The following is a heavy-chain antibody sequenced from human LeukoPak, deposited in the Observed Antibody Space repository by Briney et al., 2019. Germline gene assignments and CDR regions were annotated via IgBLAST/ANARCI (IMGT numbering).Heavy chain of an antibody. V-gene: IGHV3-23*01. J-gene: IGHJ6*02. CDR3: ARDYYDSSGFFVYYYGMDV. Sequence: GGSLRLSCAASGFTFSSYAMSWVRQAPGKGLEWVSAISGSGGSTYYADSVKGRFTISRDNSKNTLYLQMNSLRAEDTAVYYCARDYYDSSGFFVYYYGMDVWGQGTTVTVSS. CDR1: GFTFSSYA. CDR2: ISGSGGST. D-gene: IGHD3-22*01.